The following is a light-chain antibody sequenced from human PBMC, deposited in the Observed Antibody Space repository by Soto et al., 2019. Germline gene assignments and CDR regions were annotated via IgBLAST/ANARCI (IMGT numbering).Light chain of an antibody. J-gene: IGLJ2*01. CDR2: EDS. Sequence: NFMLTQPHSVSESPGKTVTISCTRSSGSIASNYVQWYQQRPGSAPTPVIYEDSQRPSGVPDRFSGSIDSSSNSASLTISRMKTEDEADYYCQSFDISNVVFGGGTQLTGL. CDR3: QSFDISNVV. CDR1: SGSIASNY. V-gene: IGLV6-57*04.